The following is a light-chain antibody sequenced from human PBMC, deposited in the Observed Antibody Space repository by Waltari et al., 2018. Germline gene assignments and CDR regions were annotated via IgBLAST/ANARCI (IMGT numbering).Light chain of an antibody. J-gene: IGKJ4*01. Sequence: IQLTQSPSSLSASVGDRVTTTCRASQGISSYLAWYPQKPGKAPKLLIYAASPLQSGVPSRFSGSGSGTDFTLTISSLQPEDFATYYCQQLNSYPITFGGGTKVEIK. CDR2: AAS. CDR3: QQLNSYPIT. CDR1: QGISSY. V-gene: IGKV1-9*01.